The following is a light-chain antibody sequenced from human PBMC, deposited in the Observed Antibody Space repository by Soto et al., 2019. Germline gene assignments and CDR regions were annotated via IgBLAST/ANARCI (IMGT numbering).Light chain of an antibody. J-gene: IGLJ2*01. CDR2: DVS. Sequence: QAVLTQPASVSGSPGQSITISCTGTSSDVGGYNYVSWYQQHPGKAPKLMIYDVSNRPSGFSNRFSGSKSGNTASLTISGLQAEDEADYYCSSYTSGSTPVVFGGGTKLTVL. CDR3: SSYTSGSTPVV. CDR1: SSDVGGYNY. V-gene: IGLV2-14*01.